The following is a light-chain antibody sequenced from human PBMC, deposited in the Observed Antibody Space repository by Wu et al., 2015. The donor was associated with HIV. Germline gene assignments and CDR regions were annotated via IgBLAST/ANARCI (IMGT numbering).Light chain of an antibody. V-gene: IGKV3-11*01. CDR1: QSIGNS. CDR2: DAY. Sequence: EIVLTQSPATLSLSPGEGATLSCRASQSIGNSLGWYQQKPGQAPRLLIYDAYYRATGIPARFTGSGSGTHFTLTISSLEPEDFAVYYCQQRSNWPPYTFGQGTKLEIK. J-gene: IGKJ2*01. CDR3: QQRSNWPPYT.